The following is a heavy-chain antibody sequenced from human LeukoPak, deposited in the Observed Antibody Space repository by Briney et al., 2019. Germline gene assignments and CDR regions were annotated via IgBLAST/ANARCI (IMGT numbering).Heavy chain of an antibody. CDR1: GFTFSSYS. CDR2: ISSSRSYI. CDR3: AKGSQWELLVGVDY. V-gene: IGHV3-21*04. J-gene: IGHJ4*02. D-gene: IGHD1-26*01. Sequence: GGSLRLSCAASGFTFSSYSMNWVRQAPGKGLEWVSSISSSRSYIYYADSVKGRFTISRDNSKKTLYLQMNSLRAEDTAVYYCAKGSQWELLVGVDYWGQGTLVTVSS.